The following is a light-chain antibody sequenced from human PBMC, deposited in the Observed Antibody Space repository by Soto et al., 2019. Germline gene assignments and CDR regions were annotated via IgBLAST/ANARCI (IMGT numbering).Light chain of an antibody. J-gene: IGLJ3*02. CDR3: SSYTTSTWV. CDR2: EVS. CDR1: SSDIGHYNY. Sequence: QSALTQPASVSGSPGQSITISCTGSSSDIGHYNYVSWYQQHPGKAPKLMVYEVSNRPSGVSNRFSGSKSDNTASLTISGLQAEDEADYYCSSYTTSTWVFGGGTKLTVL. V-gene: IGLV2-14*01.